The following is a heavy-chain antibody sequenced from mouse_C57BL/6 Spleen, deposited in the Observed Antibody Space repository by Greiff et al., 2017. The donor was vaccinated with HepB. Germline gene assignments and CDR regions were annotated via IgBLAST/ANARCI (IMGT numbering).Heavy chain of an antibody. CDR2: IYPGSGST. CDR3: ARRRISGPYAMDY. D-gene: IGHD3-2*02. J-gene: IGHJ4*01. CDR1: GYTFTSYW. V-gene: IGHV1-55*01. Sequence: QVQLQQPGAELVKPGASVKMSCKASGYTFTSYWITWVKQRPGQGLEWIGDIYPGSGSTNYNEKFKSKATLTVDTSSSTAYMQLSSLTSEDSAVYDCARRRISGPYAMDYWGQGTSVTVSS.